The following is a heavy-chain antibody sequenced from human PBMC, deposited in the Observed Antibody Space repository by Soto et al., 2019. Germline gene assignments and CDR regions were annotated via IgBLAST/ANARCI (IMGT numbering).Heavy chain of an antibody. CDR1: GGNFSSYA. CDR2: IIPIPGTA. CDR3: ARSQCSSTSIKIYCHYYYGMDV. V-gene: IGHV1-69*01. Sequence: QVQLVQSGAEVKKPGSSVKVSCKASGGNFSSYAISWVRQAPGQGLEWMGGIIPIPGTANYAQKFQGRATITADESTSTAYMELSSLRPEDTAVYYCARSQCSSTSIKIYCHYYYGMDVGGQGTTVTVSS. J-gene: IGHJ6*02. D-gene: IGHD2-2*01.